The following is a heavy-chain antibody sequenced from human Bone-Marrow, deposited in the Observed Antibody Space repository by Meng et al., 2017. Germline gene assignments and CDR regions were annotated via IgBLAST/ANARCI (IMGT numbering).Heavy chain of an antibody. CDR1: GFTFSSYA. CDR2: ISYDGSNK. D-gene: IGHD3-22*01. J-gene: IGHJ4*02. Sequence: GESLKISCAASGFTFSSYAMHWVRQAPGKGLEWVAVISYDGSNKYYADSVKGRFTISRDNSKNTLYLQMNSLRAEDTAVYYCAREMIPWGYYDSSGLDYWGQGTRVTGSS. V-gene: IGHV3-30*01. CDR3: AREMIPWGYYDSSGLDY.